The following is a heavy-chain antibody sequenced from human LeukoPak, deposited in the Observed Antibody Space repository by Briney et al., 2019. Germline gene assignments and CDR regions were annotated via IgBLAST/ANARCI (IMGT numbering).Heavy chain of an antibody. Sequence: SETLSLTCTVSGFSISSYYWSWLRQPPGKGLEWLGYISYSGSTNYNPSLKSRVTISVDASKNQFSLKLGPVTAAGTAGDYWAGGPGYWSKTSCYGGYFDPWGRGTLVTCSS. V-gene: IGHV4-59*01. J-gene: IGHJ2*01. D-gene: IGHD2-2*01. CDR1: GFSISSYY. CDR3: AGGPGYWSKTSCYGGYFDP. CDR2: ISYSGST.